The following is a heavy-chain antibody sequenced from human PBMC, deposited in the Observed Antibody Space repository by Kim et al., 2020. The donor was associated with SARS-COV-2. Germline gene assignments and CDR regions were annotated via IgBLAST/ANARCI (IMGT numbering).Heavy chain of an antibody. D-gene: IGHD1-26*01. J-gene: IGHJ6*02. CDR2: INHSGST. CDR1: GGSFSGYY. V-gene: IGHV4-34*01. Sequence: SETLSLTCAVYGGSFSGYYWSWIRQPPGKGLEWIGEINHSGSTNYNPSLKSRVTISVDTSKNQFSLKLSSVTAADTAVYYCERGRGRRVGYYYYGMDVWGQGPRSPSP. CDR3: ERGRGRRVGYYYYGMDV.